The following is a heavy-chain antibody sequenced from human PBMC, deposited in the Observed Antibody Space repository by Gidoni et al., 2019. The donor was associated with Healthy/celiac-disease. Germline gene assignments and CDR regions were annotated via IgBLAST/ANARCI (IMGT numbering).Heavy chain of an antibody. CDR3: ARGTPTNGIFYTDY. CDR2: INSGGSST. V-gene: IGHV3-74*01. Sequence: EVQLVESGGGLVQPGGSLRLSCAASGFTFTSYWMHWVRQAPGKGLVWVSHINSGGSSTRYADSVKGRFTISRDNAKNTLYLQMNSLRAEDTAVYYCARGTPTNGIFYTDYWGQGTLVTVSS. CDR1: GFTFTSYW. D-gene: IGHD2-8*01. J-gene: IGHJ4*02.